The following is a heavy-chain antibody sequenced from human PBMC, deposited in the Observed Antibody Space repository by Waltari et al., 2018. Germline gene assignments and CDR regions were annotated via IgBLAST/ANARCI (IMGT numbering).Heavy chain of an antibody. J-gene: IGHJ4*02. CDR1: GYTFTSYT. Sequence: QVQVVQSGAEVKKPGASVKVSCKTSGYTFTSYTMHWVRQAPGQRLEWMGWINTGNGNTQDSQNFQGRVTITRDTSASTTYMELSSLRSEDTAVYYCGRGASGGGDYWGQGTLVTVSS. CDR3: GRGASGGGDY. D-gene: IGHD1-26*01. CDR2: INTGNGNT. V-gene: IGHV1-3*04.